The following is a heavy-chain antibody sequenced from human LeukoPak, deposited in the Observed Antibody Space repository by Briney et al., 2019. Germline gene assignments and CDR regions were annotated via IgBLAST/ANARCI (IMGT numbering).Heavy chain of an antibody. CDR3: ARTGTEVLWSNWFDS. D-gene: IGHD3-10*01. CDR2: ISYSGSA. Sequence: SETLSLTCTVSGVSINSNTFYWGWIRQPPGKGLEWIGSISYSGSAYYNPSLQSRVTISADTSKNKFSLRLSSVTAADTAVYYCARTGTEVLWSNWFDSWGQGTLVIVSS. V-gene: IGHV4-39*01. J-gene: IGHJ5*01. CDR1: GVSINSNTFY.